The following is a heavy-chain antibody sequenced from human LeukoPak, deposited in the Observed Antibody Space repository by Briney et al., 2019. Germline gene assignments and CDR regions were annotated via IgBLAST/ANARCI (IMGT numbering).Heavy chain of an antibody. V-gene: IGHV3-23*01. CDR2: ISGSGGST. CDR3: ARYCSTTSCESPDAFDI. CDR1: GFTFSSFA. Sequence: GGSLRLSCAASGFTFSSFAMSWVRQAPGKGLEWVSAISGSGGSTFYAGSVKGRFTISRDNSKNTLFLQMNSLRAEDTAVYYCARYCSTTSCESPDAFDIWGHGTMVTVSS. D-gene: IGHD2-2*01. J-gene: IGHJ3*02.